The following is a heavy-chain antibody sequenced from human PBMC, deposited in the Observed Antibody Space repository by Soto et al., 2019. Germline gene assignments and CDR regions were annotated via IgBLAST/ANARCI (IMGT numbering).Heavy chain of an antibody. Sequence: GASVKVSCKASGYTFTTFGISWVRQAPGQGLEWMGWISTHNGDTKYAQKFQGRVTMTTDTSTSTAYMELRSLRSDDTAVYHCAREYCSGGSCYGVDYWGPGTLVTVSS. J-gene: IGHJ4*02. CDR1: GYTFTTFG. CDR2: ISTHNGDT. D-gene: IGHD2-15*01. V-gene: IGHV1-18*01. CDR3: AREYCSGGSCYGVDY.